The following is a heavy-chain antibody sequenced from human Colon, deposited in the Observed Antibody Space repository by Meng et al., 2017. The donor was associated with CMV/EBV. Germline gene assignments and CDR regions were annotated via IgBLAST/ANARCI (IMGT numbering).Heavy chain of an antibody. CDR3: AADFWIGAGY. J-gene: IGHJ4*02. CDR1: GFTFSSYA. Sequence: GESLKISCAASGFTFSSYAMHWVRQAPGKGLEWVAVISYDGSNKYYADSVKGRFTISRDNSRNTLSLQMNSLTLEDTAVYYCAADFWIGAGYWGQGALVTVSS. V-gene: IGHV3-30*04. D-gene: IGHD3-3*01. CDR2: ISYDGSNK.